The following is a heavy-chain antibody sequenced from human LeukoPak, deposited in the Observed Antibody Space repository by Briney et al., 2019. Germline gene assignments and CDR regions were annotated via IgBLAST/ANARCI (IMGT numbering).Heavy chain of an antibody. Sequence: SETLSLTCTVSGGSISSSSYYWGWNRQPPGKGLEWIGSIYYSGSTYYNPSLKSRVTISVDTSKNQFSLKLSSVTAADTAVYYCAIGYSSGWVDYWGQGTLVTVSS. CDR1: GGSISSSSYY. V-gene: IGHV4-39*01. CDR2: IYYSGST. D-gene: IGHD6-19*01. J-gene: IGHJ4*02. CDR3: AIGYSSGWVDY.